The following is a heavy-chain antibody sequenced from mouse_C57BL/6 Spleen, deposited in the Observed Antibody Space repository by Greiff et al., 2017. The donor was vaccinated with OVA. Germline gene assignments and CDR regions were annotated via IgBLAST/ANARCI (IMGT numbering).Heavy chain of an antibody. CDR3: ARWDWVVDWYFDV. Sequence: QVQLQQSGAELVRPGASVKLSCKASGYTFTDYYINWVKQRPGQGLEWIARIYPGSGNTYYNEKFKGKATLTAEKSSSTAYMQLSSLTSEDSAVYFCARWDWVVDWYFDVWGTGTTVTVSS. V-gene: IGHV1-76*01. CDR2: IYPGSGNT. J-gene: IGHJ1*03. D-gene: IGHD1-1*01. CDR1: GYTFTDYY.